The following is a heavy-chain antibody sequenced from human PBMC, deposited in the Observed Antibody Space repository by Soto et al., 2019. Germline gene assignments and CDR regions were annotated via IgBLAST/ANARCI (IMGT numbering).Heavy chain of an antibody. Sequence: ESGGGLVQPGGSLRLSCAASGFTFSSYAMSWVRQAPGKGLEWVSAISGSGGSTYYADSVKGRFTISRDNSKSTLYLQMNTLRAEDTAVYYCAKDRMPIWVSYFDYWGQGTLVTVSS. CDR2: ISGSGGST. D-gene: IGHD2-2*01. CDR3: AKDRMPIWVSYFDY. V-gene: IGHV3-23*01. J-gene: IGHJ4*02. CDR1: GFTFSSYA.